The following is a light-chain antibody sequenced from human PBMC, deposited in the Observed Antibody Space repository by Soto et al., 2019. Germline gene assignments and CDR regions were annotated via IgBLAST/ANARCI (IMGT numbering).Light chain of an antibody. CDR2: DSF. Sequence: DIQMTQSPSSLSASVGDRVTISCQASQDINTYLNWYQQKPGKAPNLLIYDSFNLETWVPSRFSGSGSGTDFTLTISSLQPEDSGTFYCQQYQNLPYTFGQGTKLEIK. CDR3: QQYQNLPYT. V-gene: IGKV1-33*01. J-gene: IGKJ2*01. CDR1: QDINTY.